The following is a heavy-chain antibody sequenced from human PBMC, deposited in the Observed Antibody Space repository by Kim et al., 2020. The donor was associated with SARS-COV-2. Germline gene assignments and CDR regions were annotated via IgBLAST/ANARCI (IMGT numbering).Heavy chain of an antibody. CDR1: GYTLTELS. J-gene: IGHJ3*02. CDR2: FDPEDGET. D-gene: IGHD6-19*01. V-gene: IGHV1-24*01. CDR3: ATSYSSGWYGAFDI. Sequence: ASVKVSCKVSGYTLTELSMHWVRQAPGKGLEWMGGFDPEDGETIYAQKFQGRVTMTEDTSTDTAYMELSSLRSEDTAVYYCATSYSSGWYGAFDIWGQGTMVTVSS.